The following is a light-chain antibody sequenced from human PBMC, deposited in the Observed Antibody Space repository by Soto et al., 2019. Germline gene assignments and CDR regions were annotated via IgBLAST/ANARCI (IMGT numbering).Light chain of an antibody. Sequence: EIVLTQSPGTLSVSPGERATLSCRASQSVSGTYLAWYQQKPGQAPRLLIYGASGRAAGIPDRFSGSGFGTDFTLIISRLEPEDFAVYYCQQYGTSPPAYTSGQGTKLEIK. CDR3: QQYGTSPPAYT. CDR1: QSVSGTY. CDR2: GAS. V-gene: IGKV3-20*01. J-gene: IGKJ2*01.